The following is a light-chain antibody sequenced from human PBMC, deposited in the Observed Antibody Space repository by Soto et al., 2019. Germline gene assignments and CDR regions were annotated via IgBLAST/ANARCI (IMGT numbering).Light chain of an antibody. CDR2: WAS. V-gene: IGKV4-1*01. CDR1: QYVSVRF. CDR3: QQYYSIPWT. Sequence: EIVLTQSPGTLSLSPGEIATLSCRASQYVSVRFLAWYQQKPGQPPKVLIYWASNRQCGVPDRFSGSGSGTDFTLTISSLQAEDVAVYYCQQYYSIPWTFGQGTKVDIK. J-gene: IGKJ1*01.